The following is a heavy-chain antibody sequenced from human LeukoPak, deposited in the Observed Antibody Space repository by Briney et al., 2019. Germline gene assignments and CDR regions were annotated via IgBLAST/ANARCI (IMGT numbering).Heavy chain of an antibody. D-gene: IGHD3-3*01. CDR3: ARDRDFWSGYNWFDP. Sequence: ASVKVSCKASRYTFTSYGISWVRQSPGQGLEWMGWISAYNGNTNYAQKLQGRVTMTTDTSTSTAYMELRSLRSDDTAVYYCARDRDFWSGYNWFDPWGQGTLVTVSS. J-gene: IGHJ5*02. CDR1: RYTFTSYG. CDR2: ISAYNGNT. V-gene: IGHV1-18*01.